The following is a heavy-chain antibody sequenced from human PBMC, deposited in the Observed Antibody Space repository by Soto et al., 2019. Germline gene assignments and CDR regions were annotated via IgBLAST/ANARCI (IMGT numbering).Heavy chain of an antibody. J-gene: IGHJ6*03. CDR1: GFTFSSYG. CDR2: ISYDGSNK. D-gene: IGHD3-3*01. Sequence: QVQLVESGGGVVQPGRSLRLSCAASGFTFSSYGMHWVRQAPGKGLEWVAVISYDGSNKYYADSGKGRFTISRDNSKKTQYLQKNSLRAEDTAVYYCAKGLRYYDFWSGYYNPLYYYCYMDVCGKGPTVSVSS. V-gene: IGHV3-30*18. CDR3: AKGLRYYDFWSGYYNPLYYYCYMDV.